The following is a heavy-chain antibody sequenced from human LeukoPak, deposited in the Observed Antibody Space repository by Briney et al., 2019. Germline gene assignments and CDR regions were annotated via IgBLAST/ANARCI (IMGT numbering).Heavy chain of an antibody. CDR2: IYYSGNT. CDR3: ARRGGSGKRFAHYYYYYYMDV. CDR1: GDSISTSNSY. Sequence: PSETLSLTCTVSGDSISTSNSYWGWIRQPPGKGLEWIGSIYYSGNTYYNASLESRVTISVDTSKNQFSLKLSSVTAADTAVYYCARRGGSGKRFAHYYYYYYMDVWGKGTTVTISS. D-gene: IGHD3-10*01. J-gene: IGHJ6*03. V-gene: IGHV4-39*07.